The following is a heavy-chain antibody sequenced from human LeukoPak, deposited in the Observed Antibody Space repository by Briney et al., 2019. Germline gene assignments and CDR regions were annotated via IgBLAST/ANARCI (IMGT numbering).Heavy chain of an antibody. CDR3: AKDPFRFTSRSGAYYFDY. D-gene: IGHD6-13*01. V-gene: IGHV3-30*04. J-gene: IGHJ4*02. Sequence: PGRSLRLSCAASGFTFSSYAMHWVRQAPGKGLEWVAVISYDGSNKYYADSVRGRFTISRDDSKNTLYLQMNGLRAEDTAVYFCAKDPFRFTSRSGAYYFDYWGQGTLVTVSS. CDR1: GFTFSSYA. CDR2: ISYDGSNK.